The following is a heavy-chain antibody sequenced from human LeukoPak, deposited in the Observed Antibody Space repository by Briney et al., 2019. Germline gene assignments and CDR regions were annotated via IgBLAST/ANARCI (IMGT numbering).Heavy chain of an antibody. Sequence: SETLSLTCTVSGGSVSSGSYYWSWIRQPPGKGLEWIGYIYYSGSTNYNPSLKGRVAISVDTSKNQFSLKLSSVTAADTAVYYCARGGCSGGSCYLYYYYGMDVWGQGTTVTVSS. CDR2: IYYSGST. CDR1: GGSVSSGSYY. D-gene: IGHD2-15*01. J-gene: IGHJ6*02. CDR3: ARGGCSGGSCYLYYYYGMDV. V-gene: IGHV4-61*01.